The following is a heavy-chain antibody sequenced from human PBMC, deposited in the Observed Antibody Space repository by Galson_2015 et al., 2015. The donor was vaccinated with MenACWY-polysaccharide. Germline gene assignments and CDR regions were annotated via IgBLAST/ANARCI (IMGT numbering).Heavy chain of an antibody. D-gene: IGHD5-12*01. J-gene: IGHJ5*02. V-gene: IGHV3-74*01. Sequence: SLRVSCAASGFTFSTYWMHWVRQAPGKGLVWVSRIKSDGSSTNYADSVKGRFTISRDNAKNTLYLQMNSLRAEDTALYYCARGYSAYAWGQGTLVTVSA. CDR1: GFTFSTYW. CDR2: IKSDGSST. CDR3: ARGYSAYA.